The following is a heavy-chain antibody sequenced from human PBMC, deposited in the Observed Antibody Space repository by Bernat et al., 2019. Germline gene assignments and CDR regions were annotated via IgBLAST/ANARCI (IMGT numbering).Heavy chain of an antibody. Sequence: QVQLVESGGGVVQPGRSLRLSCAASGFTFSSYGMHWVRQAPGKGLEWVAVIWYDGSNKYYADSVKGRFTISRDNSKNTLYLQMNSLRAEDTAVYYCAGGDWGEDYPGVDYWGQGTLVTVSS. CDR1: GFTFSSYG. CDR3: AGGDWGEDYPGVDY. CDR2: IWYDGSNK. D-gene: IGHD2-21*02. V-gene: IGHV3-33*01. J-gene: IGHJ4*02.